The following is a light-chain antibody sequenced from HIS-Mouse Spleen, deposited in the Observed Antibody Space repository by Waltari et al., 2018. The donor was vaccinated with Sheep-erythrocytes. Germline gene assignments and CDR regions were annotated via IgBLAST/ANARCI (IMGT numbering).Light chain of an antibody. CDR3: QQFNSHPMYT. CDR2: DAS. Sequence: AIQLTQSPSSLSASVGDRVTITCRASQGISSALAWYQQKPGKTPKLLIYDASSLESGVPSRFSGRGSGTDFTLTISSLQPEDFATYYCQQFNSHPMYTFGQGTKLEIK. CDR1: QGISSA. V-gene: IGKV1-13*02. J-gene: IGKJ2*01.